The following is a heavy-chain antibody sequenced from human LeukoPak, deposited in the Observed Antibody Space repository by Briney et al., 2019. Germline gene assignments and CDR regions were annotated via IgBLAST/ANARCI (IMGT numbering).Heavy chain of an antibody. D-gene: IGHD5-18*01. CDR2: IYTSGST. J-gene: IGHJ4*02. Sequence: SETLSLTCTVSGGSISSYYWSWIRQPAGKGLEWIGRIYTSGSTNYNPSLKSRVTMSVDTSKNQFSLKLSSVTAADTAVYYCAGERGTRGYSYGFFDYWGQGTLVTVSS. CDR1: GGSISSYY. CDR3: AGERGTRGYSYGFFDY. V-gene: IGHV4-4*07.